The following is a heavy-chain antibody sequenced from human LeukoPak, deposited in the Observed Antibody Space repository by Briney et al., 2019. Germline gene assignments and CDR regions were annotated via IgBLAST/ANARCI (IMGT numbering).Heavy chain of an antibody. J-gene: IGHJ5*02. D-gene: IGHD3-22*01. Sequence: PGGSLRLSCAASGFTFNSYVMSWVRQTPGKGLEWVSYISTRGGSTYYADSVKGRFTISRDNSKNTLNLQMNSLRAEDTAVYYCAKMGCEITMIPNWFDPWGQGTLVTVSS. CDR3: AKMGCEITMIPNWFDP. CDR2: ISTRGGST. CDR1: GFTFNSYV. V-gene: IGHV3-23*01.